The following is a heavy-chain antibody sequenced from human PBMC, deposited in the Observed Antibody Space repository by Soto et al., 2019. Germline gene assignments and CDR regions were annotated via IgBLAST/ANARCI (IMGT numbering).Heavy chain of an antibody. CDR1: GYSFNGYG. J-gene: IGHJ6*02. CDR2: ISGYNGNI. CDR3: ARHGASILNGMDV. Sequence: QVQLVQSGDEVKKPGASVKVSCKASGYSFNGYGLSWVRQAPGQGLEWMGWISGYNGNIKNAQKFQDRVTMTTDTSRSTAYMELRSLRSDDTAVYYCARHGASILNGMDVWGQGTTVTVSS. V-gene: IGHV1-18*01. D-gene: IGHD4-17*01.